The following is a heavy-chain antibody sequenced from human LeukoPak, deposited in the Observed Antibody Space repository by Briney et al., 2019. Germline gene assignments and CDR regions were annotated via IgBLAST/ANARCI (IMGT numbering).Heavy chain of an antibody. J-gene: IGHJ4*02. Sequence: GGSLRLSCAASGFTFSSYSMNWVRQAPGKGLEWVSSISSSSSYIYYADSVKGRFTISRDNAKNSLYLQMNSLRAEDTAVYYCARDPRYYDSSGYYLLFDYWGQGTLVTVSS. CDR2: ISSSSSYI. V-gene: IGHV3-21*01. CDR3: ARDPRYYDSSGYYLLFDY. CDR1: GFTFSSYS. D-gene: IGHD3-22*01.